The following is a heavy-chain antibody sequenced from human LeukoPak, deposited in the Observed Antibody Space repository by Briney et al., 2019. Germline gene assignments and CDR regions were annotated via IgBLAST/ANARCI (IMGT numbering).Heavy chain of an antibody. CDR1: GFTFTSYA. J-gene: IGHJ3*02. Sequence: GGSLRLSCAASGFTFTSYAMSWVRQAPGKGLGWVSATSSSGGSTYYADSVKGRFTISRDNSKNTLYLQMNSLRAEDTAVYYCAKPNSGYTAFHIWGQGTMVTVSS. V-gene: IGHV3-23*01. D-gene: IGHD3-22*01. CDR2: TSSSGGST. CDR3: AKPNSGYTAFHI.